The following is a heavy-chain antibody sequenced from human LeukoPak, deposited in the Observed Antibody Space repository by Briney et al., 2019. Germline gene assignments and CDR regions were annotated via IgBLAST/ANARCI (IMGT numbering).Heavy chain of an antibody. Sequence: SETLSLTCAVYGGSFSGYYWSWIRQPPGKGLEWIGEINHSGSTNYNPSLKSRVTISVDTSKNQFSLKLSSVTAADTAVYYCARWHYYGSGSYYKHAFDIWGQGTMVTVYS. CDR2: INHSGST. CDR3: ARWHYYGSGSYYKHAFDI. V-gene: IGHV4-34*01. CDR1: GGSFSGYY. D-gene: IGHD3-10*01. J-gene: IGHJ3*02.